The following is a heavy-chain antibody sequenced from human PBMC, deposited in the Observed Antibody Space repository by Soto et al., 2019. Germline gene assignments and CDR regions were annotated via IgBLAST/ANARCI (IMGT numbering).Heavy chain of an antibody. J-gene: IGHJ6*02. CDR3: ATRSRVTIFGVVLEAYYYGMDV. V-gene: IGHV1-46*01. Sequence: ASVKVSCKASGYTFTSYYMHWVRQAPGQGLEWMGIINPSGGSTSYAQKFQGRVTMTRDTSTSTVYMELSSLRSEDTAVYYCATRSRVTIFGVVLEAYYYGMDVWGQGTTVTVSS. D-gene: IGHD3-3*01. CDR2: INPSGGST. CDR1: GYTFTSYY.